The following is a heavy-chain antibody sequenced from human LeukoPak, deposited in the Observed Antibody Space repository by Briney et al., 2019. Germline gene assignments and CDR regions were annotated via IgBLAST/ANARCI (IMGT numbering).Heavy chain of an antibody. J-gene: IGHJ4*02. Sequence: GGSLRLSCAASGFTFSTYGMHWVRQAPGKGLEWVAVISNDGRHKYYADSVEGRFTISRDNSKNTLYLQINSLRAEDTAIYYCAKGLDYPDYWGQGTLVTVSS. V-gene: IGHV3-30*18. CDR1: GFTFSTYG. CDR3: AKGLDYPDY. CDR2: ISNDGRHK.